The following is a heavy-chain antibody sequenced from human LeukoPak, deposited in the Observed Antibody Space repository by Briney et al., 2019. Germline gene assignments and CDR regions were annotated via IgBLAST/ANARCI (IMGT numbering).Heavy chain of an antibody. CDR1: GFTFSSYS. Sequence: GGSLRLPCAASGFTFSSYSMNWVRQAPGKGLEWVSSISSSSSYIYYADSVKGRFTISRDNAKNSLYLQMNSLRAEDTAVYYCARGGVIINGDFDYWGQGTLVTVSS. V-gene: IGHV3-21*01. J-gene: IGHJ4*02. CDR3: ARGGVIINGDFDY. CDR2: ISSSSSYI. D-gene: IGHD3-10*01.